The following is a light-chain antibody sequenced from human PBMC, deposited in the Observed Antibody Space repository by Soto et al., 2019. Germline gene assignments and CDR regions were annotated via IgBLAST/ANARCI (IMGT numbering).Light chain of an antibody. J-gene: IGLJ2*01. V-gene: IGLV1-36*01. CDR2: YDD. CDR3: ASWDDSLDAPV. Sequence: QSVLTQPPSVSAAPRQRVTISCSGSYSNIGNNAVNWYQQLPGKAPKLLIYYDDLLPSGVSDRFSGSKSGTSASLAISGLKSEDDADYYCASWDDSLDAPVFGGGTKLTVL. CDR1: YSNIGNNA.